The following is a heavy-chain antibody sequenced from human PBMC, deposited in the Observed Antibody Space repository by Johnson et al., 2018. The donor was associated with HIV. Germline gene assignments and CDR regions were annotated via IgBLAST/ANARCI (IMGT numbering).Heavy chain of an antibody. V-gene: IGHV3-20*04. J-gene: IGHJ3*02. CDR2: INWSGGST. Sequence: VQLVESGGGLVRPGGSLRLSCAASGFTFDDYGMSWVRQGPGKGLEWVSGINWSGGSTGYAGSVQGRFTISRDNAKNSLYLQMNSLRAEDTALYYCARDLYNWNDGVVGALDIWGQGTMVTVSS. D-gene: IGHD1-1*01. CDR1: GFTFDDYG. CDR3: ARDLYNWNDGVVGALDI.